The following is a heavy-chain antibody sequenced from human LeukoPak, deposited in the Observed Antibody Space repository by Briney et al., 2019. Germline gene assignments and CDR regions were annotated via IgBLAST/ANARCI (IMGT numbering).Heavy chain of an antibody. CDR1: GFTFSSYS. V-gene: IGHV3-21*01. CDR3: ARIGAMVEPSDY. J-gene: IGHJ4*02. Sequence: GGSLRLSCAASGFTFSSYSMNWVRQAPGKGLEWVSSISSSSSYIYYADSVKGRFTISRDNAKNSLYLQMNSLRAEDTAVYYCARIGAMVEPSDYWGQGTLVTVSS. D-gene: IGHD5-18*01. CDR2: ISSSSSYI.